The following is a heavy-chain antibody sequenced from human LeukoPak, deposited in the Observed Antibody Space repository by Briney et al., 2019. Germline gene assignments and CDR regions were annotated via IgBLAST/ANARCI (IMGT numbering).Heavy chain of an antibody. CDR2: IWYDGSNK. CDR3: ARYGDYGYYFDY. J-gene: IGHJ4*02. Sequence: GKSLRLSCAASGFTFSGFGMHWVRQAPGKGLEWVAVIWYDGSNKYYADSVKGRFTISRDNSKNTLYLQMNSLRAEDTAVYYCARYGDYGYYFDYWGQGTLVTVSS. CDR1: GFTFSGFG. D-gene: IGHD4-17*01. V-gene: IGHV3-30*19.